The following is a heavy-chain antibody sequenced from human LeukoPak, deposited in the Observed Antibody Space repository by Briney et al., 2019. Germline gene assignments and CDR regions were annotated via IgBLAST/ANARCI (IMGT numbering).Heavy chain of an antibody. V-gene: IGHV4-39*01. CDR3: TGRRGITPNWFDP. J-gene: IGHJ5*02. CDR1: GGSISSSSYY. Sequence: TSETLSLTCTVSGGSISSSSYYWGLIRQSPGKGLEWIGNIYYSGTTYYNPSLRSRVTISIDTSKNQFSLKLSSVTAADTAVYYCTGRRGITPNWFDPWGQGTLVTVSS. CDR2: IYYSGTT. D-gene: IGHD3-10*01.